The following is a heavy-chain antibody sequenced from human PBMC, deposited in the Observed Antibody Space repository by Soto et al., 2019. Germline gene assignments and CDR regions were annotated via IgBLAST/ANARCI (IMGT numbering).Heavy chain of an antibody. Sequence: SETLSLTCTVSGGSISSGGYYWSWIRQHPGKGLEWIGYIYYSGSTYYNPSLKSRVTISVDTSKNQFSLKLSSVTAADTAVYYCARDSRDPNWFDPWGQGTLVPVSS. CDR2: IYYSGST. CDR3: ARDSRDPNWFDP. J-gene: IGHJ5*02. CDR1: GGSISSGGYY. V-gene: IGHV4-31*03.